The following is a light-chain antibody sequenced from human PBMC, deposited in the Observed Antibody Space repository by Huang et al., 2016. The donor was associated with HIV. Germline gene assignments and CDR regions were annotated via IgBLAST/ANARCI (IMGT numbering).Light chain of an antibody. CDR3: LQNYNYPLT. CDR2: HAS. CDR1: HDIGTD. V-gene: IGKV1-6*01. Sequence: AIQVTQSPSSLSASVGDRVTMTCRSSHDIGTDIGWYQQKQGKAPTLLMHHASTLQSGTPSRFSGSGAGTDFTLHISSLQPEDFATYYCLQNYNYPLTFGGGTKVEIK. J-gene: IGKJ4*01.